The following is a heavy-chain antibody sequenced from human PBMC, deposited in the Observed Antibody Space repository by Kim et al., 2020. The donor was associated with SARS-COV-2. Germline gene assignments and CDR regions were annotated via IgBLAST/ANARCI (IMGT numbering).Heavy chain of an antibody. V-gene: IGHV1-69*01. D-gene: IGHD6-6*01. J-gene: IGHJ4*02. CDR3: ARDLSSSGSPDY. Sequence: NYAQTCQGRVTITADESTSTAYMELSSLRSEDTAVYYCARDLSSSGSPDYWGQGTLVTVSS.